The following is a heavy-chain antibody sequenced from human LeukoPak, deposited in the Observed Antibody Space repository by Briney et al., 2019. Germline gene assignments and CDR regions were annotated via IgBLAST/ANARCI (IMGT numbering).Heavy chain of an antibody. D-gene: IGHD1-26*01. CDR3: ARVWELSDAFDI. CDR2: LYHSGTT. Sequence: PSETLSLTCTVSGYSISSGYYWGWIRQPPGKGLEWIGSLYHSGTTYYNPSLRSRVVISVDTSKNQFSLKLSSVTAADAAVYYCARVWELSDAFDIWGQGTMVTVSS. CDR1: GYSISSGYY. J-gene: IGHJ3*02. V-gene: IGHV4-38-2*02.